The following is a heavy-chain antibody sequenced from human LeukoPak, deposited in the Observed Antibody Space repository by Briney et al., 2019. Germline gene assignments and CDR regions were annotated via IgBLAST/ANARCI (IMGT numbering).Heavy chain of an antibody. J-gene: IGHJ4*02. CDR3: ARGFAAAAGTGRFGY. CDR1: GFTFSSYS. CDR2: IYSGDST. D-gene: IGHD6-13*01. V-gene: IGHV3-53*05. Sequence: PGGSLRLSCAASGFTFSSYSMFWVRQAPGKGLEWVSLIYSGDSTYYADSVKGRFTISRDTSKNTVYLQMNSLRAEDTAVYYCARGFAAAAGTGRFGYWGQGTLVTVSS.